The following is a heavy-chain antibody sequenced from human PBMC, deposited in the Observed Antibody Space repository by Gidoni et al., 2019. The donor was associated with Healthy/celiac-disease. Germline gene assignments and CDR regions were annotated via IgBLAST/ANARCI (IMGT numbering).Heavy chain of an antibody. D-gene: IGHD6-6*01. CDR1: GYTFTSYY. Sequence: QVQLVQSGAEVKKPGASVKVSCKASGYTFTSYYMHWVRQAPGQGLEWMGIINPSGGSTSYEQKFQGRVTMTRDTSTSTVYMELSSLRSEDTAVYYCARDPGILLSSSSNDYYYGMDVWGQGTTVTVSS. CDR3: ARDPGILLSSSSNDYYYGMDV. CDR2: INPSGGST. V-gene: IGHV1-46*01. J-gene: IGHJ6*02.